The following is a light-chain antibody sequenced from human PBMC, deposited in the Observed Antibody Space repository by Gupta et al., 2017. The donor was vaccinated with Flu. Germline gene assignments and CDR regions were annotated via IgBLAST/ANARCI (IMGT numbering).Light chain of an antibody. J-gene: IGKJ1*01. CDR3: RQGARWPWA. V-gene: IGKV2-30*01. CDR2: QVS. Sequence: DVVMTQSPLSLPVTLGQPASISCRSSQSLVYSDGNTYLHWFQQRPGQSPRRLIYQVSHRESGVPDRFSGSGSGTDFTLKISRVEAADVGVYYCRQGARWPWAFGQGTKVEIK. CDR1: QSLVYSDGNTY.